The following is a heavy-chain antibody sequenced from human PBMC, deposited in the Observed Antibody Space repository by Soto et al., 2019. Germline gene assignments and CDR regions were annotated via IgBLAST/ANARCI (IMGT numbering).Heavy chain of an antibody. Sequence: GGSLRLSCAASGFTFSDYYMSWIRQAPGKGLEWVSYISSSSSYTNYADSVKGRFTISRDNAKNSLYLQMNSLRAEDTAVYYCARSIAARDYYYYGMDVWGQGTTVTVSS. J-gene: IGHJ6*02. CDR1: GFTFSDYY. D-gene: IGHD6-6*01. V-gene: IGHV3-11*06. CDR3: ARSIAARDYYYYGMDV. CDR2: ISSSSSYT.